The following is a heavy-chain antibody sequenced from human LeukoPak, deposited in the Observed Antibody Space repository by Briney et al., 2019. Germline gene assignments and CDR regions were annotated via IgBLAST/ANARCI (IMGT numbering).Heavy chain of an antibody. D-gene: IGHD5-18*01. Sequence: ASVKVSCKASGYTFTGYYMHWVRQAPGQGLECMGWINPNSGGTNYAQKFQGRVTMTRDTSISTAYMELSRLRSDDTAVYYCARGRSSYGMYYMDVWGKGTTVTVSS. V-gene: IGHV1-2*02. CDR1: GYTFTGYY. J-gene: IGHJ6*03. CDR2: INPNSGGT. CDR3: ARGRSSYGMYYMDV.